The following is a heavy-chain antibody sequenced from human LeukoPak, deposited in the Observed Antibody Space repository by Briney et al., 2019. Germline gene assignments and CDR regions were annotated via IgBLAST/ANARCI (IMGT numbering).Heavy chain of an antibody. Sequence: GGSLRLSCAASGFSFSSHWMSWVRQAPGKGLEWVANIKQDGGEKYYVDSVKGRFAISRDNAKNLLYLEMNSLSAEDTALYYCARERWAAYYLVYWGQGTLVTVSS. J-gene: IGHJ4*02. CDR2: IKQDGGEK. CDR1: GFSFSSHW. D-gene: IGHD2-21*01. V-gene: IGHV3-7*01. CDR3: ARERWAAYYLVY.